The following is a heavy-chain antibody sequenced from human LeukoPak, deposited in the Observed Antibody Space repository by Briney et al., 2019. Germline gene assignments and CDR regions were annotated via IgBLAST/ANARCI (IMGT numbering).Heavy chain of an antibody. V-gene: IGHV3-30*04. CDR3: ARDGLLRRLETYYYYMDV. J-gene: IGHJ6*03. Sequence: GRSLRLSCAASGFTFSSYAMHWVRQAPGKGLEWVAVISYDGSNKYYADSVKGRFTISRDNSKNSLYLQMNSLRAEDTAVYYCARDGLLRRLETYYYYMDVWGKGTTVTVSS. D-gene: IGHD2-15*01. CDR1: GFTFSSYA. CDR2: ISYDGSNK.